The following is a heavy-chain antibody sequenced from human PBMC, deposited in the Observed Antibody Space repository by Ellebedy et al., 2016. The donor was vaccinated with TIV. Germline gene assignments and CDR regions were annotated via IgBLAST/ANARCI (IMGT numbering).Heavy chain of an antibody. J-gene: IGHJ3*02. CDR1: GGSISSGGYY. D-gene: IGHD3-22*01. V-gene: IGHV4-31*03. CDR3: AREVLNTMIVVPHGAFDI. Sequence: SETLSLXXTVSGGSISSGGYYWSWIRQHPGKGLEWIGYIYYSGSTYYNPSLKSRVTISVNTSKNQFSLKLSSVTAADTAVYYCAREVLNTMIVVPHGAFDIWGQGTMVTVSS. CDR2: IYYSGST.